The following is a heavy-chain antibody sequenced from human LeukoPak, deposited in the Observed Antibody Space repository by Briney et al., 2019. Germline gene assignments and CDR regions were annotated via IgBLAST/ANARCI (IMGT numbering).Heavy chain of an antibody. D-gene: IGHD3-22*01. Sequence: GASVTVSCKASGYTFISYGISWVRQAPGQGLEWMGWISAYNGNTDYAQKLQGRVTMTTDTSTNTAYMELRSLRSDDTAVYYCARYYYDSSGLDYWGQGTLVTVSS. V-gene: IGHV1-18*01. CDR3: ARYYYDSSGLDY. CDR1: GYTFISYG. CDR2: ISAYNGNT. J-gene: IGHJ4*02.